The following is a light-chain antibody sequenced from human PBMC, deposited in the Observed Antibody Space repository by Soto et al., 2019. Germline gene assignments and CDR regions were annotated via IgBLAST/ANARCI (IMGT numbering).Light chain of an antibody. CDR3: QVWDSSTDHCV. CDR2: DDS. Sequence: SYELTQPPSVSVAPGQTARITCGGDNIGGKGVHWYQQKPGQAPVLVVYDDSDRPSGIPERFSGSNSGNTATLTISRVEVGDVADYYCQVWDSSTDHCVFGGGTKLTVL. J-gene: IGLJ3*02. CDR1: NIGGKG. V-gene: IGLV3-21*02.